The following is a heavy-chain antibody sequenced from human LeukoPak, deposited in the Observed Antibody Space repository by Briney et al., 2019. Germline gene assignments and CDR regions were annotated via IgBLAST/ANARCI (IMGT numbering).Heavy chain of an antibody. CDR1: GGSISSSSYY. D-gene: IGHD3-22*01. Sequence: SETLSLTCTVSGGSISSSSYYWGWIRQPPGKGLEWIGSMYYSGSTYYNPSLKSRVTISVDTSKNQFSLKLSSVTAADTAVYYCARLGSSGYYYSNWFDPWGQGTLVTVSS. CDR3: ARLGSSGYYYSNWFDP. J-gene: IGHJ5*02. V-gene: IGHV4-39*01. CDR2: MYYSGST.